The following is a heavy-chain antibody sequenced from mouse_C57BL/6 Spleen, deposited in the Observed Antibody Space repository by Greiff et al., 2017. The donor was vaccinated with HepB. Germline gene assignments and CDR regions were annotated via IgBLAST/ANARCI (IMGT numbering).Heavy chain of an antibody. CDR2: IDPENGDT. CDR3: TTNGYYAMDY. V-gene: IGHV14-4*01. CDR1: GFNIKDDY. J-gene: IGHJ4*01. Sequence: VQLQQSGAELVRPGASVKLSCTASGFNIKDDYMHWVKQRPEQGLEWIGWIDPENGDTEYASKFQGKATITADTSSITAYLQLSSLTSEDTAVYYCTTNGYYAMDYWGQGTSVTVSS.